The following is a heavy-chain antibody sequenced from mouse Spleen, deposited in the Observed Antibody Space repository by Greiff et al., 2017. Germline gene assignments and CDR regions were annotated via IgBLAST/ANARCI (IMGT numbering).Heavy chain of an antibody. V-gene: IGHV2-9*02. CDR2: IWAGGST. Sequence: VQLVESGPGLVAPSQSLSITCTVSGLSLTSYGVHWVRQPPGKGLEWLGVIWAGGSTNYNSALMSRLSISKDNSKSQVFLKMNSLQTDDTAMYYCARDYDGYAMDYWGQGTSVTVSS. CDR3: ARDYDGYAMDY. D-gene: IGHD2-12*01. J-gene: IGHJ4*01. CDR1: GLSLTSYG.